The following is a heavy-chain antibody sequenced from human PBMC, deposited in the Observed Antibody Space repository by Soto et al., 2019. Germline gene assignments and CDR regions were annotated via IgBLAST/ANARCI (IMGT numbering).Heavy chain of an antibody. V-gene: IGHV3-23*01. Sequence: EVQLLESGGGLVQPRRSLRLSCSASGFNFTNHVINWVRQAPGKSLERVSSISNSDDVGFYADSVRGRFIVSRDTSTNTIYLQMNYLRVEDTAVYYCAKTVGATKLEDYWGQGTLVTVSS. CDR2: ISNSDDVG. D-gene: IGHD1-26*01. J-gene: IGHJ4*02. CDR3: AKTVGATKLEDY. CDR1: GFNFTNHV.